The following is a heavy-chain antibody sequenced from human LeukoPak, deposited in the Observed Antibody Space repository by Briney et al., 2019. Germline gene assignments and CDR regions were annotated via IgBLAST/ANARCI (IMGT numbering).Heavy chain of an antibody. CDR2: ISYDGSNK. CDR3: ARGANYPEDFGGYFDY. Sequence: PAGRSLRLSCAASGFTFSNFAMHWVRQAPGKGLEWVAVISYDGSNKYYADSVKGRFTISRDNSKNTLYLQMNSLRAEDTAVYYCARGANYPEDFGGYFDYWGQGTLVTVSS. V-gene: IGHV3-30*04. D-gene: IGHD2-21*01. J-gene: IGHJ4*02. CDR1: GFTFSNFA.